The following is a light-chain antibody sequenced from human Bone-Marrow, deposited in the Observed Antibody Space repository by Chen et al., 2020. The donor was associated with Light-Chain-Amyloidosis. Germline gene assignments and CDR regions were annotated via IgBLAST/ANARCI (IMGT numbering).Light chain of an antibody. CDR3: SSYTITNTRV. Sequence: QSALTQPASVSGSPGQTITISCTGTSSDVGGDNHVLWYQQHPDKAPKLMIYEVTNRPSWVPDRFSGYKADNTASLTISGLQTEDEADYFGSSYTITNTRVLGSGIRFTVL. CDR2: EVT. V-gene: IGLV2-14*01. CDR1: SSDVGGDNH. J-gene: IGLJ6*01.